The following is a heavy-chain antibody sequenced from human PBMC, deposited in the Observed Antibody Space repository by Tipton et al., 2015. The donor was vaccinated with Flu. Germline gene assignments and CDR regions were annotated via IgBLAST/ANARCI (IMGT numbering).Heavy chain of an antibody. CDR3: ARDRNDYYDSSGCGLGFDIDY. J-gene: IGHJ4*02. Sequence: QLVQSGGGVVQPGRSLRLSCAASGFTFSSYGMHWVRQGPGKGLVWVAVIWYDGSNKYYADSVKGRFTISRDKSKNTLYLQMNSLRAEDTAGYYCARDRNDYYDSSGCGLGFDIDYWGQGTLVTVSS. CDR2: IWYDGSNK. D-gene: IGHD3-22*01. V-gene: IGHV3-33*01. CDR1: GFTFSSYG.